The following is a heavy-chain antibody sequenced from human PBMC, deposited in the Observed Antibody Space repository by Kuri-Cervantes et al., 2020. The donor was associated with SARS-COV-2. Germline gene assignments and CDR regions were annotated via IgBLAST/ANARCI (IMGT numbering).Heavy chain of an antibody. J-gene: IGHJ3*02. Sequence: ASVKVSCKASRYTFTYYYIHWVRQAPGQGLEWMGSINPNSGDTNYAQRFQGRVIMTRDTSITTAYMDLSRLTSDDTAVYYCARVRGRNDFWSGYRERWGDAFDIWGQGTMVTVSS. CDR1: RYTFTYYY. CDR3: ARVRGRNDFWSGYRERWGDAFDI. V-gene: IGHV1-2*02. D-gene: IGHD3-3*01. CDR2: INPNSGDT.